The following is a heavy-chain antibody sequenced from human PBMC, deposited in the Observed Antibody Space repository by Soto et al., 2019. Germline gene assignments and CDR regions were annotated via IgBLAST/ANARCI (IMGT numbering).Heavy chain of an antibody. Sequence: PGGSLRLSCAASGFTFSSYGMHWVRQAPGKGLEWVAVIWYDGSNKYYADSVKGRFTISRDNSKNTLYLQMNSLRAEDTAVYYCARDGQRSLKYYHMEVWGKGTTVTVPS. D-gene: IGHD6-25*01. CDR3: ARDGQRSLKYYHMEV. CDR1: GFTFSSYG. J-gene: IGHJ6*03. CDR2: IWYDGSNK. V-gene: IGHV3-33*01.